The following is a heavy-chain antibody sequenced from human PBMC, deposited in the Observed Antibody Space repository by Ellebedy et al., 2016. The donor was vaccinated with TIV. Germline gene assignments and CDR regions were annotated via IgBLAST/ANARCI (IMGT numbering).Heavy chain of an antibody. J-gene: IGHJ4*02. V-gene: IGHV3-43*01. CDR1: GFTFDDYT. CDR3: AKGPFWSGYYFYYFDY. Sequence: GGSLRLSCAASGFTFDDYTMHWVRQAPGKGLEWVSLISWDGGSTYYSDSVKGRFTISRDNSKNYMYLQMNSLRTEDTALYYCAKGPFWSGYYFYYFDYWGQGTLVTVSS. CDR2: ISWDGGST. D-gene: IGHD3-3*01.